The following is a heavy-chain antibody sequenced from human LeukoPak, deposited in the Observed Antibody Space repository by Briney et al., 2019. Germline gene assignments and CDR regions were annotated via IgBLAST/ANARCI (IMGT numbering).Heavy chain of an antibody. CDR1: GGSFSGYH. V-gene: IGHV4-34*01. J-gene: IGHJ4*02. CDR2: INHSGST. CDR3: ARGSSWSK. D-gene: IGHD6-13*01. Sequence: SETLSLTCAVYGGSFSGYHWSWIRHPPGKGLEWIGEINHSGSTNYNPSLKSRVTISVDTSKNQVSLKLSSVTAADTAVYYCARGSSWSKWGQGTLVTVSS.